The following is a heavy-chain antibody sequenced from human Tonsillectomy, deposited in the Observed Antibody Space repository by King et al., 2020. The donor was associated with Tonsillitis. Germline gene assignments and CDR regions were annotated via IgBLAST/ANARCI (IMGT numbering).Heavy chain of an antibody. CDR3: AIVRYDFWSGPPPYSHYYYIDV. CDR2: ILPVFGST. CDR1: GDTFSGFA. V-gene: IGHV1-69*01. D-gene: IGHD3-3*01. Sequence: QLVQSGAEMKKPGSSVKVSCKASGDTFSGFALSWVRQAPGQGLEWMGGILPVFGSTSYVQKFQGRLTLNVAQSSSTGYMELSSLRSEDTAVYYCAIVRYDFWSGPPPYSHYYYIDVWGEGTSVIVSS. J-gene: IGHJ6*03.